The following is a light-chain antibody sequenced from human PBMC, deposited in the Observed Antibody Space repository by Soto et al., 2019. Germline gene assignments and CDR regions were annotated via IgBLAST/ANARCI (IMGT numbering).Light chain of an antibody. CDR3: QVWDSSSDRVV. Sequence: SYELTQPPSVSVAPGKTASITCGGANIGGKSVHWYQQKPGQAPVLVIDYDSDRPSGIPERISGSNSGNTATLTISRVEAGDEADYYCQVWDSSSDRVVFGGGTKLTVL. V-gene: IGLV3-21*04. CDR1: NIGGKS. J-gene: IGLJ2*01. CDR2: YDS.